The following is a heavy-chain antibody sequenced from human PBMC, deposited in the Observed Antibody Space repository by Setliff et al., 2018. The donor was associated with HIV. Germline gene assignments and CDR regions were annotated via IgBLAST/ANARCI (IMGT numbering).Heavy chain of an antibody. J-gene: IGHJ3*02. D-gene: IGHD4-4*01. V-gene: IGHV4-28*01. Sequence: PSETLSLTCAVSGDSMNTNDWWGWIRQPPGKGLAWIGYISNSGKTYYNPSLNRRVTMSIDTSKNQLSLNLDSVTAVDTAVYYCARTVPHSSNRDAFDIWGQGTMVTVSS. CDR2: ISNSGKT. CDR1: GDSMNTNDW. CDR3: ARTVPHSSNRDAFDI.